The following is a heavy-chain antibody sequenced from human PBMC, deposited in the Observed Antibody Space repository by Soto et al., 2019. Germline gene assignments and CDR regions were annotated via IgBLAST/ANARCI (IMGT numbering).Heavy chain of an antibody. V-gene: IGHV4-59*01. CDR2: IYYSGST. J-gene: IGHJ5*02. CDR3: ARNKVYPSLYDEYNWFDP. D-gene: IGHD3-16*02. Sequence: PSETLSLTCTVSGGSISSYYWSWIRHPPGKGLEWIGYIYYSGSTNYNPSLKSRVTISVDTSKNQFSLKLSSVTAADTAVYYCARNKVYPSLYDEYNWFDPWGQGTLVTVSS. CDR1: GGSISSYY.